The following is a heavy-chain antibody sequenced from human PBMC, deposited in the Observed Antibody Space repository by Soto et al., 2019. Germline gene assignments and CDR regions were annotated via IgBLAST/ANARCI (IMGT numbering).Heavy chain of an antibody. CDR1: GGTFSSYA. CDR3: ASSGSGYSYGDY. D-gene: IGHD5-18*01. J-gene: IGHJ4*02. V-gene: IGHV1-69*13. Sequence: SVKVSCKASGGTFSSYAISWVRQAPGQGLEWMGGIIPIFGTANYAQKFQGRVTITADESTSTAYMELSSLRSEDTAVYYCASSGSGYSYGDYWGQGTLVTVSS. CDR2: IIPIFGTA.